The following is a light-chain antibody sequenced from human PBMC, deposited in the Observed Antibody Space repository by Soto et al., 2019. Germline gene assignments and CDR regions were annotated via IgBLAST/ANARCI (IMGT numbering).Light chain of an antibody. CDR2: GAS. CDR1: QSVSSN. V-gene: IGKV3-15*01. Sequence: EIVMTQSPATLSVSPGERATLSCRASQSVSSNLAWYQQKPGQAPRLLIYGASTRATGFPARFSGSGSGTGFTLTISRLPSDYFAAYYWQQSNNWPHMAFGQGTKVEIK. CDR3: QQSNNWPHMA. J-gene: IGKJ1*01.